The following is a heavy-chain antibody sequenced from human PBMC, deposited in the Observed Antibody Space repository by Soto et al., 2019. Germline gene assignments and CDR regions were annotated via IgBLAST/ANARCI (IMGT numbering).Heavy chain of an antibody. CDR1: GGTFSTYT. CDR3: AFDVQTGVVYFDT. V-gene: IGHV1-69*02. J-gene: IGHJ4*02. D-gene: IGHD1-1*01. CDR2: IIPLFGLP. Sequence: QVQLVQSGAAVKKPGSSVKVSCKASGGTFSTYTIGWVRQAPGQGLEWLGRIIPLFGLPNHAQKFQDRVTITADKSTDTAYLEMNSLRPEDTAVYYCAFDVQTGVVYFDTWGQGTLVTVSS.